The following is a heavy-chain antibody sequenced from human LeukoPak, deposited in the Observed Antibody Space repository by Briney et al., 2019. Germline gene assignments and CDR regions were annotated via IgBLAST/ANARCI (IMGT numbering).Heavy chain of an antibody. CDR3: ARPTIAAAGNFEY. Sequence: GGSLRLSCAASGFTFSDYYMSWIRQAPGKGLEWVSHISSFSNFRSYADSVKGRFTISRDNAKNSQYLQVNSLRAEDTAVYYCARPTIAAAGNFEYWGQGTLVTVSS. D-gene: IGHD6-13*01. V-gene: IGHV3-11*03. J-gene: IGHJ4*02. CDR2: ISSFSNFR. CDR1: GFTFSDYY.